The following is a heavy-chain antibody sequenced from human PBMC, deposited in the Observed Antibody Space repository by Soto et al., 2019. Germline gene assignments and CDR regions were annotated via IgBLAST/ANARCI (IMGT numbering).Heavy chain of an antibody. CDR2: SHHSGST. J-gene: IGHJ5*02. V-gene: IGHV4-30-4*01. CDR1: GGSLSSGDYY. D-gene: IGHD3-22*01. Sequence: QVQLQETGPGLVKPSETLSLTCTVSGGSLSSGDYYWSWIRQSPGKGLEWIGYSHHSGSTYYNPSLKTRATMSVDSSRNQFSLKLTSVTDADTAVYYCAREYNKSGYRRLDPWGQGTLVTVSS. CDR3: AREYNKSGYRRLDP.